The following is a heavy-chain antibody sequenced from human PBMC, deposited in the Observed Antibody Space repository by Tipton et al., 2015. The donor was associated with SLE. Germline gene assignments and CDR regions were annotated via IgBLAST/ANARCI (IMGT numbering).Heavy chain of an antibody. CDR2: IRYDGSNK. CDR1: GFTFSSYD. J-gene: IGHJ4*02. CDR3: ARDLDNSGFGLY. V-gene: IGHV3-30*02. Sequence: SLRLSCAASGFTFSSYDMHWVRQAPGKGLEWVAFIRYDGSNKYYADSVKGRFTISRDNSKNTLYLQMNSLGAEDTAFYYCARDLDNSGFGLYWGQGALVTVSS. D-gene: IGHD3-22*01.